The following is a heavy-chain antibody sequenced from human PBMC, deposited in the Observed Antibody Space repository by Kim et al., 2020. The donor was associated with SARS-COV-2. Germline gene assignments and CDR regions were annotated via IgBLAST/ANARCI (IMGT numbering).Heavy chain of an antibody. Sequence: YAQKFQGRVTMTRDTSISTAYMELSRLRSDDTAVYYCARDLGLLIYGMDVWGQGTTVTVSS. V-gene: IGHV1-2*02. J-gene: IGHJ6*02. CDR3: ARDLGLLIYGMDV. D-gene: IGHD7-27*01.